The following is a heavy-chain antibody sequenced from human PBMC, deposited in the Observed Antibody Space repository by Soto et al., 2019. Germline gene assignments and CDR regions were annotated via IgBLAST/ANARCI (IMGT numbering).Heavy chain of an antibody. CDR3: ARVNGRWKWELLDAFDI. Sequence: SETLSLTCTFSGGSISSYYWSWIRQPPGKGLEWIGYIYYSGSTNYNPSLKSRVTISVDTSKNQFSLKLSSVTAADTAVYYCARVNGRWKWELLDAFDIWGQGTMVTVS. V-gene: IGHV4-59*01. CDR2: IYYSGST. J-gene: IGHJ3*02. D-gene: IGHD1-26*01. CDR1: GGSISSYY.